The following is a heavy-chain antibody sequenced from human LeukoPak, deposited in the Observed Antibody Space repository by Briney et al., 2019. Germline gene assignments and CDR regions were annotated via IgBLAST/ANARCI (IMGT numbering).Heavy chain of an antibody. CDR3: TTDPGWGLRGY. Sequence: GGSLRLSCAVSGFTFSNAWMNWVRQAPGKGLEWVGHIKSRTDGGTTDYAAPVKGRFTISRDDSKNTLYLQMNSLKTEDTAVYYCTTDPGWGLRGYWGQGTLVTVSS. CDR2: IKSRTDGGTT. V-gene: IGHV3-15*01. CDR1: GFTFSNAW. D-gene: IGHD3-16*01. J-gene: IGHJ4*02.